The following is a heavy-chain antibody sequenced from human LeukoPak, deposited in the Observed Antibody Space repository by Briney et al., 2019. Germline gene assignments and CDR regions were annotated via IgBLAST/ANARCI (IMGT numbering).Heavy chain of an antibody. CDR1: GFTFSSYG. D-gene: IGHD3-10*01. CDR2: IRYDGSNK. CDR3: AKDRGNYYGYYMDV. Sequence: PGGSLRLSCAASGFTFSSYGMHWVRQAPGKGLEWVAFIRYDGSNKYYADSVKGRFTISRDNSKNTLYLQMNSLRAEDTAVYYCAKDRGNYYGYYMDVWGKGTTVTISS. J-gene: IGHJ6*03. V-gene: IGHV3-30*02.